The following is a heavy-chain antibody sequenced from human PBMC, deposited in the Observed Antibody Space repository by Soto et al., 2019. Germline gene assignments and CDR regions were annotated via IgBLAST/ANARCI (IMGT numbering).Heavy chain of an antibody. CDR1: GYTFTSYR. Sequence: AALKVYWKTSGYTFTSYRISWVRHATGQGLEWMGWISAYNGNTNYAQKLQGRVTMTTDTSTSTAYMELRSLRSDDTAVYYCARDLWFGELLVFYYGMDVWGQGTTVTVSS. CDR2: ISAYNGNT. D-gene: IGHD3-10*01. J-gene: IGHJ6*02. CDR3: ARDLWFGELLVFYYGMDV. V-gene: IGHV1-18*01.